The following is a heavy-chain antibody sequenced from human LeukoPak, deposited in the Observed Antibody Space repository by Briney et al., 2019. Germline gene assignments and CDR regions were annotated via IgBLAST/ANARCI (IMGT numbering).Heavy chain of an antibody. J-gene: IGHJ3*02. D-gene: IGHD3-10*01. V-gene: IGHV3-23*01. CDR1: GFTFSSYA. Sequence: PGGSLRLSCAASGFTFSSYAMSWVRQAPGKGLEWVSAISGSGGSTYYADSVKGRFTISRDNSKNTLYLQMNSLRAEDTAVYYCAKDPAYYYGSGSRHAFDIWGQGTMVTVSS. CDR3: AKDPAYYYGSGSRHAFDI. CDR2: ISGSGGST.